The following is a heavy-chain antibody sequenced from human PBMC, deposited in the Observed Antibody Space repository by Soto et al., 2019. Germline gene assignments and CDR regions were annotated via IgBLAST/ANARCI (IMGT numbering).Heavy chain of an antibody. J-gene: IGHJ4*02. CDR2: IITLVGTA. CDR3: AREVGYGDFSAALLE. Sequence: VQLMQSGAEVKQPGSSVKVSCKASGGTFSSHSINWVRQAPGQGLEWMGGIITLVGTANYAQNFQGRVTITADQTTSTAYMVLNSLRSDDTAVYYCAREVGYGDFSAALLEWGQGTLVTVSS. V-gene: IGHV1-69*01. CDR1: GGTFSSHS. D-gene: IGHD4-17*01.